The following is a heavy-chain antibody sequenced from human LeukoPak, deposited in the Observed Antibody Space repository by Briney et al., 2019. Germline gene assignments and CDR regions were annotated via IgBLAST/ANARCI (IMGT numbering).Heavy chain of an antibody. CDR2: MKQDGSEK. CDR3: AKDRLRGGYGFDLMNY. V-gene: IGHV3-7*01. D-gene: IGHD5-18*01. Sequence: GGSLRLSCAASGFTFSSFWMSWVRQAPGKGLEWVAIMKQDGSEKYYMDSVKGRFTISRDNAKNSLYLQMDSLRPEDTAVYYCAKDRLRGGYGFDLMNYWGQGTLVTVSS. CDR1: GFTFSSFW. J-gene: IGHJ4*02.